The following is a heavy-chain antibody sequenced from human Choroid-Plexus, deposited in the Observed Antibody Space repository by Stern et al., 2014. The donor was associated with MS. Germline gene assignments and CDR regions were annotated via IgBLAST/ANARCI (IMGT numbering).Heavy chain of an antibody. CDR3: AKDRQWSTYFFDY. V-gene: IGHV3-30*18. J-gene: IGHJ4*02. CDR1: GFTFSNFG. Sequence: VHLVESGGGVAQPGRPLILSCAASGFTFSNFGMHWVRQAPGQGLEWVALISYDGSDKYYADSVKGRFTIFRDNSKNALYMHMNSLRAEDTAVYYCAKDRQWSTYFFDYWGQGSLVTVSS. CDR2: ISYDGSDK. D-gene: IGHD2-15*01.